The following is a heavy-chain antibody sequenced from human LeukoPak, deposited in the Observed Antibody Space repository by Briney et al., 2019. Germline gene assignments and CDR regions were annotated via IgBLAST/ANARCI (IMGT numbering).Heavy chain of an antibody. V-gene: IGHV1-2*02. CDR1: GYTFTGYY. CDR2: INPNNGGT. J-gene: IGHJ6*03. Sequence: ASVKVSCKASGYTFTGYYLHWLRQAPGQGLEWMGWINPNNGGTKYAQKFQDRFTMTRDTSISTVYMELTGLRSDDTAVYYFARDPAHYYYLDVWGRGTTVTVSS. CDR3: ARDPAHYYYLDV.